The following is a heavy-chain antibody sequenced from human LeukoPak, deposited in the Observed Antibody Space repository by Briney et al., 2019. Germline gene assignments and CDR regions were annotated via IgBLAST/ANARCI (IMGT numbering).Heavy chain of an antibody. D-gene: IGHD3-22*01. Sequence: ASVKVSCKASGYTFTSYDINWVRQATGQGLEWMGWMNPNSGNTGYAQKFQGRVTMTGNTSISTAYMELSSLRSEDTAVYYCARGDYYDSSGYGSDRGFDPWGQGTLVTVSS. CDR3: ARGDYYDSSGYGSDRGFDP. V-gene: IGHV1-8*01. J-gene: IGHJ5*02. CDR2: MNPNSGNT. CDR1: GYTFTSYD.